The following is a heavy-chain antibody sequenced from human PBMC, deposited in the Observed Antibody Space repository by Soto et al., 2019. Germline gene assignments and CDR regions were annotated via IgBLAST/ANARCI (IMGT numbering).Heavy chain of an antibody. Sequence: GXXVKVSCKASGYTFTSYYIHRVRHAPGQGLEWMGIINPNGGSTSYAQKFQGRVTMTRDTSTSTVYMELSSLRSEDTDVYYCARGVSSQKYYYYYYGMDVWGQGTTVTVSS. CDR3: ARGVSSQKYYYYYYGMDV. CDR2: INPNGGST. V-gene: IGHV1-46*01. J-gene: IGHJ6*02. D-gene: IGHD2-2*01. CDR1: GYTFTSYY.